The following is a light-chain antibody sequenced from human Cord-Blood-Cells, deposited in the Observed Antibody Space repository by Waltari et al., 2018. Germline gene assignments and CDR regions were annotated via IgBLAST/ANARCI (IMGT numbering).Light chain of an antibody. CDR1: SPNIGNNA. CDR3: AAWDDSLNGPV. J-gene: IGLJ3*02. CDR2: YED. V-gene: IGLV1-36*01. Sequence: QSVLTQPPSVSEAPRQRVTISCSGSSPNIGNNAVNWYQQLPGKAPKLLIYYEDLLPSGVSDRFSGSKSGTSASLAISGLQSEDEADYYCAAWDDSLNGPVFGGGTKLTVL.